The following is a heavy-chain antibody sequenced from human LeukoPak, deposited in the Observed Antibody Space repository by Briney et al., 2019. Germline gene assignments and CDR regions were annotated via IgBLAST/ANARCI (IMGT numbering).Heavy chain of an antibody. D-gene: IGHD5-24*01. CDR2: FDPEDGEN. V-gene: IGHV1-24*01. Sequence: GASVKVSCKVSGYTLTELSLRWMRQAPGKGLELMGGFDPEDGENIYAQKFQGRVTMTEDTSTDTAYMELSSLRSEDTAVYYCATSRDGSIFDYWGQGTLVTVSS. CDR1: GYTLTELS. J-gene: IGHJ4*02. CDR3: ATSRDGSIFDY.